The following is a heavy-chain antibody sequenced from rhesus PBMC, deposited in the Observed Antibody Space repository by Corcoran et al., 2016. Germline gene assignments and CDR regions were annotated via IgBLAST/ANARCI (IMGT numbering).Heavy chain of an antibody. V-gene: IGHV4S12*01. CDR1: GGTISSGYCY. CDR2: IYRNTERT. Sequence: QVQLQESGPGVVKPSETLTLTCAVSGGTISSGYCYWSWIRQPPGKGLEWIGGIYRNTERTNYTPSLKSLVTISKDPSKNQFSLKLSSVTATDTAVYYCARHYYGSGYHFDYWGQGVLVTVSS. J-gene: IGHJ4*01. CDR3: ARHYYGSGYHFDY. D-gene: IGHD3-28*01.